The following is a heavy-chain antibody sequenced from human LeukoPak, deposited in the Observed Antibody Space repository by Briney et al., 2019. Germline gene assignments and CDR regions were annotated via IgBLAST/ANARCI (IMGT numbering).Heavy chain of an antibody. CDR3: AQDWRLIQFNH. CDR2: ISYDGSNK. J-gene: IGHJ5*02. V-gene: IGHV3-30*04. D-gene: IGHD5-24*01. CDR1: GFTFSSYA. Sequence: GGSLRLSCAASGFTFSSYAMHWVRQAPGKGLEWVAVISYDGSNKYYADSVKGRFTISRDNSKNTMFLQINSLRADDTAVYYCAQDWRLIQFNHWGQGTLVTVSS.